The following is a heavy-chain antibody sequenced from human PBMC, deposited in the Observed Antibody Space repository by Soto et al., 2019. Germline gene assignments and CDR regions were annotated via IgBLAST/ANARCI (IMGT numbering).Heavy chain of an antibody. J-gene: IGHJ3*02. Sequence: LSLTCTVSGGSISSGGYYWSWIRQHPGKGLEWIGYIYYSGSTYYNPSLKSRVTISVDTSKNQFSLKLSSVTAADTAVYYCARGTLRNYDSSGYDAFDIWGQGTMVTVSS. D-gene: IGHD3-22*01. CDR3: ARGTLRNYDSSGYDAFDI. CDR1: GGSISSGGYY. V-gene: IGHV4-31*03. CDR2: IYYSGST.